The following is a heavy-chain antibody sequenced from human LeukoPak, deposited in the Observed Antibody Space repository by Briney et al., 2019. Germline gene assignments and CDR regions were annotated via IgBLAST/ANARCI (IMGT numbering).Heavy chain of an antibody. CDR2: ICDTEIT. CDR3: ARGLVLATDDAFDI. V-gene: IGHV4-59*01. Sequence: PSETLSLTCTVSGGSISSYFWSWLRQPPGKGLEWIGYICDTEITDYNPSLKSRVTISLDTSKNHFSLKLRSVTAADTALYFCARGLVLATDDAFDIWGQGTLVTVSS. J-gene: IGHJ3*02. CDR1: GGSISSYF. D-gene: IGHD5-12*01.